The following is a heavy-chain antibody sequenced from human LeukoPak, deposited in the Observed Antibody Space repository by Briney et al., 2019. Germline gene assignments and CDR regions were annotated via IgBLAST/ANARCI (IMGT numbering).Heavy chain of an antibody. CDR2: IIPILGIA. CDR3: ARDRRMTTVTYIDY. Sequence: ASVKVSCKASGGTFSSYAISWVRQAPGQGLEWMGRIIPILGIANYAQKFQGRVTITADKSTSTAYMELSGLRSEDTAVYYCARDRRMTTVTYIDYWGQGTLVTVSS. J-gene: IGHJ4*02. CDR1: GGTFSSYA. D-gene: IGHD4-11*01. V-gene: IGHV1-69*04.